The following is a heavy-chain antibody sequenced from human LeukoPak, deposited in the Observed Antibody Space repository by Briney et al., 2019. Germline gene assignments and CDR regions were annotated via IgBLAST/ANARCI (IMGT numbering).Heavy chain of an antibody. CDR1: GLSVSNNY. D-gene: IGHD3-10*01. V-gene: IGHV3-53*04. J-gene: IGHJ5*02. CDR2: IYSGGTK. Sequence: GGSLRLSCAASGLSVSNNYMSWVRQAPGTGLEWVSFIYSGGTKGYADSVKGRFTISRHNSKNTLYLQMNRLRVEDTAVYYCGRIYASGIDPWGQGTLVTVSS. CDR3: GRIYASGIDP.